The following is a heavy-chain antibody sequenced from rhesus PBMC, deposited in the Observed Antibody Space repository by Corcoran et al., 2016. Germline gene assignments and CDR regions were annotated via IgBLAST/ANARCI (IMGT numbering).Heavy chain of an antibody. J-gene: IGHJ4*01. Sequence: QVTLKESGPALVKPTQTLTLTCTFSGFSLSTSGMGVGWIRQPPGKALEWRASIYWDDDKYYSTSLKSRLPISKDTSKNQVVLTMTNMDPGDTATYYCARVSGYEDDYGYYYTHYFDYWGQGVLVTVSS. CDR2: IYWDDDK. CDR3: ARVSGYEDDYGYYYTHYFDY. V-gene: IGHV2S1*01. D-gene: IGHD3S6*01. CDR1: GFSLSTSGMG.